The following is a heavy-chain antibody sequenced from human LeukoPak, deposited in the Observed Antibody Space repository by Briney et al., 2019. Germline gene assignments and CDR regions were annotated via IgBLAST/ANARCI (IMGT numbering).Heavy chain of an antibody. Sequence: SETLSLTCNVSGGSIRGYYWSWIRQPPGKGLEWIGYIYSSGSTNYNPSLKSRVTMSVDTSKNQFSLKVSSVTAADTAVYYCARVRGSSGSYEYYHYMDVWGKGTTVTISS. D-gene: IGHD1-26*01. CDR2: IYSSGST. CDR1: GGSIRGYY. CDR3: ARVRGSSGSYEYYHYMDV. J-gene: IGHJ6*03. V-gene: IGHV4-59*01.